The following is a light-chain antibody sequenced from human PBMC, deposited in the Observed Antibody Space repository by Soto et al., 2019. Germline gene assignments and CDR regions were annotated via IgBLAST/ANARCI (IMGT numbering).Light chain of an antibody. CDR2: DAS. CDR3: QQLDSYPRT. V-gene: IGKV1-5*01. J-gene: IGKJ5*01. CDR1: QSLNNY. Sequence: IQMNQSPSTLSASVGDIVTITCRASQSLNNYLAWYQQKPGKAPKLLIYDASTLERGVPSRFSGSGSGTEFTLTISSLQPEDFATYYCQQLDSYPRTFGQGTRLDNK.